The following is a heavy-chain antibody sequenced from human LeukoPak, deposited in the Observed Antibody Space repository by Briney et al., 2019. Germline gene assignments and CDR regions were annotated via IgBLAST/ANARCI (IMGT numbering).Heavy chain of an antibody. Sequence: GGSLRLSCAASGFTFSSYEMNWVRQAPGKGLEWVTYISSSGSTIYYADSVKGRFTISRDNAKNSLYLQMNSLRAEDTAVYYCAVATIKDYFDYWGQGTLVTVSS. J-gene: IGHJ4*02. CDR2: ISSSGSTI. CDR3: AVATIKDYFDY. V-gene: IGHV3-48*03. D-gene: IGHD5-24*01. CDR1: GFTFSSYE.